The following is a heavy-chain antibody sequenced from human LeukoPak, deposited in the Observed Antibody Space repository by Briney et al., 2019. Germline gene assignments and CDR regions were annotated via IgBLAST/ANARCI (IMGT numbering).Heavy chain of an antibody. Sequence: PSETLSLTCAVYGGSFSGYYWSWIRQPPGKGLEWIGEINHSGSTNYNPSLKSRVTISVDTSKNQFSLKLSSVTAADTAVYYCARDQRHVWGSYRSLDYWGQGTLVTVSS. J-gene: IGHJ4*02. D-gene: IGHD3-16*02. CDR2: INHSGST. V-gene: IGHV4-34*01. CDR3: ARDQRHVWGSYRSLDY. CDR1: GGSFSGYY.